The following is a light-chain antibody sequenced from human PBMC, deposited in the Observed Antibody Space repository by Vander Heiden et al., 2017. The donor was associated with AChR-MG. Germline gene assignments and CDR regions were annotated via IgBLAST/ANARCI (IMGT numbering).Light chain of an antibody. J-gene: IGLJ2*01. CDR3: QVWESVSDPVV. V-gene: IGLV3-21*02. Sequence: SYVLTQPPSVSVAPGRTATITRGGNDIGSKSVHWYQQKLGQASVLVVYDDSGRPSGIPERISGSNSGNTATLTISRVEAGDEGDYYCQVWESVSDPVVFGGGTKLTVL. CDR1: DIGSKS. CDR2: DDS.